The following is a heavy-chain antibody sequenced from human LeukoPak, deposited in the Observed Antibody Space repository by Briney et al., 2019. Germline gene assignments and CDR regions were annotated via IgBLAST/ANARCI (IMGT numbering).Heavy chain of an antibody. J-gene: IGHJ5*02. CDR3: ARSGYCSSTSCYQSHNWFDP. Sequence: GASVKVSCKASRGTFSSYAISWVRQAPGQGLEWMGGSIPIFGTANYAQKFQGRVTITADESTSTACMELSSLRSEDTAVYYCARSGYCSSTSCYQSHNWFDPWGQGTLVTVSS. V-gene: IGHV1-69*13. CDR1: RGTFSSYA. D-gene: IGHD2-2*03. CDR2: SIPIFGTA.